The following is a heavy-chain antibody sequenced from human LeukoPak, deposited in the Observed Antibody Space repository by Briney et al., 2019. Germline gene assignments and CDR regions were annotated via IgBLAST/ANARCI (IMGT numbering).Heavy chain of an antibody. V-gene: IGHV4-59*01. CDR2: IYYTGST. CDR1: GGSISTYY. Sequence: SETLSLTCIVSGGSISTYYWNWIRQPPGKGLEWIGYIYYTGSTNYNPSLKSRVTVSVDTSKNQFSLKLSSVTAADTAVCYCARLTVDRNAFDIWGQGTRVTVSS. D-gene: IGHD7-27*01. CDR3: ARLTVDRNAFDI. J-gene: IGHJ3*02.